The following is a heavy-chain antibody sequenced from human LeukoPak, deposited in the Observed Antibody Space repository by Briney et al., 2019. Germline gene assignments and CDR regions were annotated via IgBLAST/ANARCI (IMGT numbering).Heavy chain of an antibody. Sequence: PGGSLRLSCAASGFAFSSYAMSWVRQPPGKGLEWVSVIYSGGSTYYADSVKGRFTISRDNSKNTLYLQMNSLRAEDTAVYYCARDSTLSGFDPWGQGTLVTVSS. V-gene: IGHV3-53*01. CDR3: ARDSTLSGFDP. J-gene: IGHJ5*02. CDR1: GFAFSSYA. D-gene: IGHD3-10*01. CDR2: IYSGGST.